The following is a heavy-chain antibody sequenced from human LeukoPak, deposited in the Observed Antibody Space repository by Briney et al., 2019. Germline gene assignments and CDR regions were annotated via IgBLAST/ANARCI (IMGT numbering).Heavy chain of an antibody. V-gene: IGHV1-18*01. CDR2: ISAYNGNT. J-gene: IGHJ3*02. CDR1: GYTFTSYG. CDR3: ARVFRDYDAFDI. D-gene: IGHD4-11*01. Sequence: ASVKVSCKASGYTFTSYGISWVRQAPGQGLEWMGWISAYNGNTNYAQKLQGRVTMTTDTSTSTAYMELSRLRSDDTAVYYYARVFRDYDAFDIWGQGTMVTVSS.